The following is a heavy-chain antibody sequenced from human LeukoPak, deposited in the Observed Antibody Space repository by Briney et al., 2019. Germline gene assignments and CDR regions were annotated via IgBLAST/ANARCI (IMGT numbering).Heavy chain of an antibody. Sequence: PGGSLRLSCAASGFTFSSYSMNWVRQAPGKGLEWVAVISYDGSNKYYADSVKGRFTISRDNSKNTLYLQMNSLRAEDTAVYYCAREITTVTTRAPYYYYGMDVWGQGTTVTVSS. CDR1: GFTFSSYS. CDR2: ISYDGSNK. D-gene: IGHD4-17*01. J-gene: IGHJ6*02. V-gene: IGHV3-30*03. CDR3: AREITTVTTRAPYYYYGMDV.